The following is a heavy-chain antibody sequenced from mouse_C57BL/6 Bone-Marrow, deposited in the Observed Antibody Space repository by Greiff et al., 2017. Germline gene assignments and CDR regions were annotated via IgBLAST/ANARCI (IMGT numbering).Heavy chain of an antibody. CDR2: INPNNGGT. CDR3: ARGWLDY. D-gene: IGHD1-1*02. Sequence: EVQLQQSGPELVKPGASVKISCKASGYTFTDYYMNWVKQSHGRSLEWIGDINPNNGGTSYNQKFKGKATLTADKSSSTAYMELRSLASEDAAVYYCARGWLDYGGQGTTLTVSA. V-gene: IGHV1-26*01. J-gene: IGHJ2*01. CDR1: GYTFTDYY.